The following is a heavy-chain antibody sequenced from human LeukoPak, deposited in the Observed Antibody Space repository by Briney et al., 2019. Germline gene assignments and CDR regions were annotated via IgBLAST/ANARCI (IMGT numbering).Heavy chain of an antibody. Sequence: PGGSLRLSCAASGFTVSSNYMSWVRQAPGKGLEWVASIKEDGSEKYYVDSVKGRFTISRDNAKNSLYLQMNSLRAEDTAVYYCARLTLSANDWCYDYWGQGTLVTVSS. D-gene: IGHD5-12*01. J-gene: IGHJ4*02. CDR2: IKEDGSEK. CDR3: ARLTLSANDWCYDY. CDR1: GFTVSSNY. V-gene: IGHV3-7*01.